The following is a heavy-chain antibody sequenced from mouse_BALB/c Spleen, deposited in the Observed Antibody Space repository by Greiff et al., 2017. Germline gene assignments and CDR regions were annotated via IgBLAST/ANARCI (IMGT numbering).Heavy chain of an antibody. D-gene: IGHD2-4*01. Sequence: VQLQQSGAELVRPGTSVKISCKASGYTFTNYWLGWVKQRPGHGLEWIGDIYPGGGYTNYNEKFKGKATLTADTSSSTAYMQLSSLTSEDSAVYFCARIYYDYEGFAYWGQGTLVTVSA. CDR3: ARIYYDYEGFAY. V-gene: IGHV1-63*02. CDR2: IYPGGGYT. J-gene: IGHJ3*01. CDR1: GYTFTNYW.